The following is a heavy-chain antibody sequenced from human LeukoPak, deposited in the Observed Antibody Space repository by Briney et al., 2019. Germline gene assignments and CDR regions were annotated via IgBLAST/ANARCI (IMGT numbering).Heavy chain of an antibody. V-gene: IGHV3-21*01. CDR3: ARNSLGYCSSTSCYTWDY. CDR2: ISSSSSSYI. CDR1: RLTFRNYG. D-gene: IGHD2-2*02. J-gene: IGHJ4*02. Sequence: GGSLRLSCAASRLTFRNYGMHWVRQAPGKGLEWVSSISSSSSSYIYYADSVKGRFTISRDNAKNSLYLQMNSLRAEDTAVYYCARNSLGYCSSTSCYTWDYWGQGTLVTVSS.